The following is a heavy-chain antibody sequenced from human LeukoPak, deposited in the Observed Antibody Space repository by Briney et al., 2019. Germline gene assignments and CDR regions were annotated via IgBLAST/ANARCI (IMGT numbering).Heavy chain of an antibody. V-gene: IGHV3-30-3*01. CDR2: ISYDGSNK. Sequence: GGSLGLSCAASGFTFSSYAMHWVRQAPGKGLEWVAVISYDGSNKYYADSVKGRFTISRDNSKNTLYLQMNSLRAEDTAVYYCARDPRYSSSWDTWGQGTMVTVSS. J-gene: IGHJ3*02. D-gene: IGHD6-13*01. CDR3: ARDPRYSSSWDT. CDR1: GFTFSSYA.